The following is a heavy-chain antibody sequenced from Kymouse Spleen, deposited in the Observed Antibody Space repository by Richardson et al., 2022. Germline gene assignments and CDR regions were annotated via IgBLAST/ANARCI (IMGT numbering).Heavy chain of an antibody. CDR3: ARADDYSKGDP. Sequence: QVQLQQWGAGLLKPSETLSLTCAVYGGSFSGYYWSWIRQPPGKGLEWIGEINHSGSTNYNPSLKSRVTISVDTSKNQFSLKLSSVTAADTAVYYCARADDYSKGDPWGQGTLVTVSS. CDR2: INHSGST. V-gene: IGHV4-34*01. CDR1: GGSFSGYY. J-gene: IGHJ5*02. D-gene: IGHD4-11,IGHD4-11*01.